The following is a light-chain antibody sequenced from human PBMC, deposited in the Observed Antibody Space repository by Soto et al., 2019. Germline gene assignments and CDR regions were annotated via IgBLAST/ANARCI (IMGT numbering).Light chain of an antibody. CDR3: QQRSNWQII. CDR2: ATS. Sequence: EIVLTQSPATLSLSPGERATLSCRASQSVSNYLAWYQQKPGQAPRLLIYATSNRATGVPARFGGSGSGTDFTLTISSLEPEDFAVYYCQQRSNWQIIFGQGTRLEIK. J-gene: IGKJ5*01. CDR1: QSVSNY. V-gene: IGKV3-11*01.